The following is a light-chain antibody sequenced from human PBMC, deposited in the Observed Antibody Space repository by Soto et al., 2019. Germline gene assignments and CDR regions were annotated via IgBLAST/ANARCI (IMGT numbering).Light chain of an antibody. CDR1: SSDVGGYNY. V-gene: IGLV2-14*01. J-gene: IGLJ1*01. Sequence: QSVLTQPASVSGSPGQSITISCTGTSSDVGGYNYVSWYQQQPGKAPKLMIYEVSNRPPGVSNHFSGSKSGNTASLTISGLQAEDEADYYCSSYTSSSIDYVFGTGTKVTVL. CDR3: SSYTSSSIDYV. CDR2: EVS.